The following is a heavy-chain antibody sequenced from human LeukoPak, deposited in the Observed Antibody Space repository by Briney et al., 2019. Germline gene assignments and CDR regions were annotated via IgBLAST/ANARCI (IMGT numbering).Heavy chain of an antibody. CDR3: ARDMRGYSGYDLGGFDY. V-gene: IGHV3-30*02. D-gene: IGHD5-12*01. CDR2: IRYDGSNK. CDR1: GFTFSSYG. J-gene: IGHJ4*02. Sequence: GGSLRLSCAASGFTFSSYGMHWVRQAPGKGLEWVAFIRYDGSNKYYADSVKGRFTISRDNSKNTLYLQMNSLRAEDTAVYYCARDMRGYSGYDLGGFDYWGQGTLVTVSS.